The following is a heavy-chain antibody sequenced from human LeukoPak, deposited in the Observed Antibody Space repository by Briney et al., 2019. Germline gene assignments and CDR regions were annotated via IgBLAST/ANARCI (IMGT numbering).Heavy chain of an antibody. CDR3: AKDRGPPDTSYDY. Sequence: GGSLRLSCAASGFTFSRYSMNWVRQAPGKGLEWVSSMSSSSSYIYYADSVKGRFTISRDNAKNSLYLQMNSLRAEDTAVYYCAKDRGPPDTSYDYWGQGTLVTVSS. J-gene: IGHJ4*02. V-gene: IGHV3-21*04. CDR2: MSSSSSYI. D-gene: IGHD3-16*01. CDR1: GFTFSRYS.